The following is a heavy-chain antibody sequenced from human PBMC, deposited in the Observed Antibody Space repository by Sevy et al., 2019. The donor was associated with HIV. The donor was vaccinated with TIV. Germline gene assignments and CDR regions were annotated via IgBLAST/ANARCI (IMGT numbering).Heavy chain of an antibody. J-gene: IGHJ4*02. CDR2: INHGGST. CDR1: AYSITSGHY. CDR3: ARVLSRAMAIDY. V-gene: IGHV4-38-2*02. Sequence: SETLSLTCSVSAYSITSGHYWGWIRQPPGKGLESIGSINHGGSTYYNPSLKSRVTISVDRSKNQFSLKLSSVTAADTAMYYCARVLSRAMAIDYWGRGTLVTVSS. D-gene: IGHD5-18*01.